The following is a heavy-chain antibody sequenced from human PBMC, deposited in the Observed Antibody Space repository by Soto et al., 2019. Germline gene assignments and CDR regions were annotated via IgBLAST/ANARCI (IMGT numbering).Heavy chain of an antibody. CDR2: IAWNSDII. CDR1: GFRFEDYA. Sequence: EVQLVESGGGLVQPGRSLRLSCAASGFRFEDYAMHWVRHAPGKGLEWVSGIAWNSDIIGYADSVKGRFTISRDNGKNSMYLQMNSLRPEDTALYYCAKDHYGSAIYGMDVWGQGTTVTVSS. J-gene: IGHJ6*02. D-gene: IGHD3-10*01. V-gene: IGHV3-9*01. CDR3: AKDHYGSAIYGMDV.